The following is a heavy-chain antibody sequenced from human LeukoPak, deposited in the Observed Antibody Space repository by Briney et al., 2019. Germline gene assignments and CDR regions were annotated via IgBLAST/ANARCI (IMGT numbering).Heavy chain of an antibody. CDR3: AREAGLDIVVVPAASFDY. Sequence: SVKVSCKASGGTFSSYTISWVRRAPGQGLEWMGRIIPILGIANYAQKLQGRVTITADKSTSTAYMELSSLRSEDTAVYYCAREAGLDIVVVPAASFDYWGQGTLVTVSS. V-gene: IGHV1-69*04. CDR1: GGTFSSYT. J-gene: IGHJ4*02. D-gene: IGHD2-2*03. CDR2: IIPILGIA.